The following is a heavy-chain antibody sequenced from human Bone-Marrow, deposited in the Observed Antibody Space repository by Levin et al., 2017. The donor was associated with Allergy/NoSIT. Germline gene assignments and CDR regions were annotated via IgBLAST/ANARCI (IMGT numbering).Heavy chain of an antibody. CDR1: GYTFTDYY. D-gene: IGHD6-13*01. V-gene: IGHV1-2*02. CDR3: ARGGTSSNDY. Sequence: GESLKISCTVSGYTFTDYYIHWVRQTPGQGLEWIGWIDPTRGDTKFAEKFHARVVLTRNSSISTAYMELGRLRSDETALYYCARGGTSSNDYWGQGTLVTVSS. CDR2: IDPTRGDT. J-gene: IGHJ4*02.